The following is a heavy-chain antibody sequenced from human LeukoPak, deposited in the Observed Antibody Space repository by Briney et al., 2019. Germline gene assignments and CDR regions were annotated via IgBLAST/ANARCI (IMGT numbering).Heavy chain of an antibody. CDR3: ARTYDFRRGPPGDAFDN. V-gene: IGHV3-48*01. CDR1: GFTFTIFG. Sequence: PGGSLRLSCAASGFTFTIFGLNWVRQAPGKGPEWVSYIDARSGITYYADSVQGRFTISRDDARESVFLQMDGLRVDDTAVYYCARTYDFRRGPPGDAFDNWGPGTWVIVSA. D-gene: IGHD3-3*01. J-gene: IGHJ3*02. CDR2: IDARSGIT.